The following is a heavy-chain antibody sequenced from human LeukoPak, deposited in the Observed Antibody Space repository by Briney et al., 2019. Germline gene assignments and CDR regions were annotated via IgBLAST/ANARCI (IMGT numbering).Heavy chain of an antibody. Sequence: SETLSLTCTVSGGSISSYYWSWIRQPPGKGLEWIGYIYYSGSTNYNPSLKSRVTISVDTSKNQFSLKLSSVTAADTAVYYCASFRPAERWLQPGADYWGQGTLVTVSS. V-gene: IGHV4-59*01. CDR3: ASFRPAERWLQPGADY. CDR2: IYYSGST. D-gene: IGHD5-24*01. CDR1: GGSISSYY. J-gene: IGHJ4*02.